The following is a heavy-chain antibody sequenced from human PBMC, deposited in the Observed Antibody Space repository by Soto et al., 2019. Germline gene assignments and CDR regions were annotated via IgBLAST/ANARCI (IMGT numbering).Heavy chain of an antibody. J-gene: IGHJ4*01. V-gene: IGHV4-59*01. CDR1: GGSIISYY. Sequence: SETLSLTCTVSGGSIISYYWSWILQPPGKGLEWIGYIYYSGSTNYNPSLKSRVTISVDTSKNQFSLKLSSVTAADTAVYYCARADGGYEYMWLPLMSGDIDYWGQGTLVTVSS. CDR3: ARADGGYEYMWLPLMSGDIDY. CDR2: IYYSGST. D-gene: IGHD5-12*01.